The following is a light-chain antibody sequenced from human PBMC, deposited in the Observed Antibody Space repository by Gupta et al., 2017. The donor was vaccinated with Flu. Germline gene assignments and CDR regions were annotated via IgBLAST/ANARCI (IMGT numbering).Light chain of an antibody. CDR2: RNN. CDR3: AAGDDSMREV. Sequence: QSVLTQPPSASGTPGQRVTISCSGSSSNIGSNYVYWYQQLPGTAPKLLIYRNNQRTAGVPDRFSGSKSGTAASLAISGLRYEEEADYYCAAGDDSMREVFGGGTKLTVL. J-gene: IGLJ3*02. V-gene: IGLV1-47*01. CDR1: SSNIGSNY.